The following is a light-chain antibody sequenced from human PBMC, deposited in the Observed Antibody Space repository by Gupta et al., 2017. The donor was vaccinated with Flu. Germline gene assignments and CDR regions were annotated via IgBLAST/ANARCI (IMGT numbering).Light chain of an antibody. V-gene: IGKV1-5*03. J-gene: IGKJ1*01. CDR2: KAS. Sequence: DIQMTQSPSTLSASVGDRVTITCRASQSISSLLAWYQQTPGKAPNLLIYKASSLESGVPSRFSGSGSLTDVTLTISSLQPYDFATYSCQQEKVTFGQGTKVEIK. CDR1: QSISSL. CDR3: QQEKVT.